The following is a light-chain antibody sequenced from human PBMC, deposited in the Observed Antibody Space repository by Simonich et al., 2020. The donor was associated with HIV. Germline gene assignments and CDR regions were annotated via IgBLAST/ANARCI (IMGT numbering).Light chain of an antibody. J-gene: IGKJ4*01. CDR3: QQYFRTPLT. CDR1: QSVFYISNNKNY. Sequence: IVMTQSPDSLAVSLGERATINCKSSQSVFYISNNKNYLAWYQQKPGQPPKLLIYWASTRESGVPDRFSGSGSGTDFTLTISSLQAEDVAVYYCQQYFRTPLTFGGGTKVEFK. CDR2: WAS. V-gene: IGKV4-1*01.